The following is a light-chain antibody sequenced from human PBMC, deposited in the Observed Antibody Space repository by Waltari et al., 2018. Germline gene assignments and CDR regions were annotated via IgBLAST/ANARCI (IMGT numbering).Light chain of an antibody. CDR3: ALYMGSGIWV. CDR2: KAN. Sequence: QTVVTQEPSLSVSPGGTVTLTCALSSCPPSTTSYPTWYQQTPGQAPRTLVYKANARSSGVPDRFSGSILGNTAALTITGAQADDESDYYCALYMGSGIWVFGGGTRLTVL. V-gene: IGLV8-61*01. CDR1: SCPPSTTSY. J-gene: IGLJ3*02.